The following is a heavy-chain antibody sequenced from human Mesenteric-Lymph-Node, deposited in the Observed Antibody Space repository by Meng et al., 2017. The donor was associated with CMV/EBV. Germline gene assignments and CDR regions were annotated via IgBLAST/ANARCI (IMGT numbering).Heavy chain of an antibody. Sequence: GESLKISCVASGFTFSNYGLHWVRQAPGKGLEWVAAISNDGRDKYYADSVRGRFTISRDNSKNTLYLQINSLRAEDTALYYCAKDGYQLLYYYYGMDVWGQGTTVTVSS. V-gene: IGHV3-30*04. CDR1: GFTFSNYG. D-gene: IGHD2-2*01. CDR2: ISNDGRDK. CDR3: AKDGYQLLYYYYGMDV. J-gene: IGHJ6*02.